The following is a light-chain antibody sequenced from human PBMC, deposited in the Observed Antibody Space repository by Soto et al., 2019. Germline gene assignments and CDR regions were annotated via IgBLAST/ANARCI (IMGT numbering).Light chain of an antibody. CDR1: SSDVGNYNY. J-gene: IGLJ3*02. Sequence: QSALTQPPSASGAPGQSVTISCTGTSSDVGNYNYVSWYQQHPGKAPKLMIYEVTKRPSGVPDRFSGSKSGNTASLTVSGLQAEDEAYYYCSSDAGSKTLFGGGTKVTVL. CDR3: SSDAGSKTL. CDR2: EVT. V-gene: IGLV2-8*01.